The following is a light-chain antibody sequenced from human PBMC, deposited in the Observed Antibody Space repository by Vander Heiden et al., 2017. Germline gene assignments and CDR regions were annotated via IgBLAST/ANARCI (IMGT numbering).Light chain of an antibody. CDR1: SSNVGGFNY. V-gene: IGLV2-11*01. CDR3: GSYAGSYTWV. J-gene: IGLJ3*02. CDR2: DVS. Sequence: QTALTQPRPVSGSPDQSVTISCTGTSSNVGGFNYVSWYQQPPGTPPKLMLYDVSRRPSALPDRSSGSKSRTTAPPIISGLQAEDEADYYYGSYAGSYTWVFGGGTKLAVL.